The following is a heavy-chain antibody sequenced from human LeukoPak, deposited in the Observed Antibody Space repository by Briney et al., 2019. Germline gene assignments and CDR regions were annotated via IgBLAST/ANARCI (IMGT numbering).Heavy chain of an antibody. CDR2: IYYSGST. CDR3: ARGGSGY. J-gene: IGHJ4*02. Sequence: SETLSLTCTVSGGSISSYYWSWIRQPPGKGLEWMGYIYYSGSTKYNPSLKSRVTISVDTSKNQFSLKLSSVPAADTAVYYCARGGSGYWGQGTLVTVSS. CDR1: GGSISSYY. V-gene: IGHV4-59*12. D-gene: IGHD1-26*01.